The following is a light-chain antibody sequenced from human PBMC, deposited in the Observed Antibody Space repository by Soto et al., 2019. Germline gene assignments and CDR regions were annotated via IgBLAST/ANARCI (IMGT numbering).Light chain of an antibody. Sequence: PGERVTLSCRASQSVSSSYLTWYQQNPGQAPRLLIYGASTRTTSIPARFSGSGSGTDFTLTISSLQPEDFAVYYCQQDYNLPWTFGQGTKVEIK. CDR2: GAS. CDR1: QSVSSSY. J-gene: IGKJ1*01. CDR3: QQDYNLPWT. V-gene: IGKV3D-7*01.